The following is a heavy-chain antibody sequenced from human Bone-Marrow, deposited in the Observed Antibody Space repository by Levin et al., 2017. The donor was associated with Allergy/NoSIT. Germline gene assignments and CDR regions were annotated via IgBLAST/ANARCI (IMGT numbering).Heavy chain of an antibody. J-gene: IGHJ4*02. CDR1: GVSITTDSLS. CDR3: ARNIPWGR. D-gene: IGHD2-2*02. V-gene: IGHV4-30-4*01. CDR2: IFHSGAI. Sequence: PSETLSLTCTVSGVSITTDSLSWNWIRQAPGKGLEWLAFIFHSGAIAYNPSLKGRATISMDTSKNQFSLNLNSVTDADTAVYYCARNIPWGRWGRGTLVTVSS.